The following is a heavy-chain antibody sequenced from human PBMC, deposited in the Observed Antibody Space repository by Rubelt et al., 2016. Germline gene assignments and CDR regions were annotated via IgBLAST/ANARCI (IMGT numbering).Heavy chain of an antibody. CDR1: GYTFTSYG. Sequence: QVQLVQSGAEVKKPGASVKVSCKASGYTFTSYGISWVRQAPGQGLEWMGWISAYNGNTNYAQKLTGRVTMTTDTATSTAYMELRSLGSDDTAVYYCARDLPPFRRYNWNFPLDYWGQGTLVTVSS. D-gene: IGHD1-7*01. J-gene: IGHJ4*02. CDR3: ARDLPPFRRYNWNFPLDY. CDR2: ISAYNGNT. V-gene: IGHV1-18*01.